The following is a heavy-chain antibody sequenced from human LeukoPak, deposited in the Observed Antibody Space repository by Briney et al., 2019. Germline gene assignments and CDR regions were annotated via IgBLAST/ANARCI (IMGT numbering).Heavy chain of an antibody. Sequence: GASVKVTCKASGYTFTSYDINWVRQATGQGLEWMGWMNPNSGNTGYAQKFQGRVTMTRNTSISTAYMELSSLRSEDTAVYYCAALGLYDSSGYYPAPWGQGTLVTVP. CDR3: AALGLYDSSGYYPAP. CDR1: GYTFTSYD. J-gene: IGHJ4*02. CDR2: MNPNSGNT. D-gene: IGHD3-22*01. V-gene: IGHV1-8*01.